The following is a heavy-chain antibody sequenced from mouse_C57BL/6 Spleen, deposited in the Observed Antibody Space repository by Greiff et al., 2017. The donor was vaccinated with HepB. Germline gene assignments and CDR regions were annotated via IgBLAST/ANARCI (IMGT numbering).Heavy chain of an antibody. Sequence: EVKLVESGGGLVQPGGSLKLSCAASGFTFSDYYMYWVRQTPEKRLEWVAYISNGGGSTYYPDTVKGRFTISRDNAKNTLYLQMSRLKSEDTAMYYCARGNYYGSSSLFDYWGQGTTLTVSS. V-gene: IGHV5-12*01. J-gene: IGHJ2*01. CDR2: ISNGGGST. CDR1: GFTFSDYY. CDR3: ARGNYYGSSSLFDY. D-gene: IGHD1-1*01.